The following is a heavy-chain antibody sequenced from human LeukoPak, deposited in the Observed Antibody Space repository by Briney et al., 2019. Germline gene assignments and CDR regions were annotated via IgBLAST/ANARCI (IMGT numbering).Heavy chain of an antibody. CDR3: ARGRGYCTGGDCYPFDY. CDR2: INSGGRST. J-gene: IGHJ4*02. CDR1: GLTFSDYW. V-gene: IGHV3-74*03. Sequence: PGGTLSLSCAASGLTFSDYWMHWVRQPPGKGLVWVSRINSGGRSTTYADSVTGRFTISRDNAKNTLYLQMNSLRAEDTAVYYCARGRGYCTGGDCYPFDYWGQGTLVTVSS. D-gene: IGHD2-8*02.